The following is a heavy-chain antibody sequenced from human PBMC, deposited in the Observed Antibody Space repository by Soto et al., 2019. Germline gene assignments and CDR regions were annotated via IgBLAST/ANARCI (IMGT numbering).Heavy chain of an antibody. V-gene: IGHV4-39*01. D-gene: IGHD3-22*01. CDR3: ARTNYYDSSGYYDY. CDR2: IYYSGST. J-gene: IGHJ4*02. Sequence: SETLSLTCTVSGGSISSSSYYWGGIRQPPGKGLEWIGSIYYSGSTYYNPSLKSRVTISVDTSKNQFSLKLSSVTAADTAVYYCARTNYYDSSGYYDYWGQGTLVTVSS. CDR1: GGSISSSSYY.